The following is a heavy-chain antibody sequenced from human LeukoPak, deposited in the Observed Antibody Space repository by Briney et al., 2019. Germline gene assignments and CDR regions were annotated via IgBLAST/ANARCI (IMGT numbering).Heavy chain of an antibody. V-gene: IGHV3-23*01. CDR1: GFWFSNYA. CDR2: IGGSGDTK. D-gene: IGHD6-19*01. J-gene: IGHJ4*02. Sequence: GGSLRLSCVASGFWFSNYAMTWVRQAPGKGLEWVSFIGGSGDTKHYEESVKGRFTISRDNSRNTLYLQMDNLRAEDTAIYFCARVQWLVGTGYSEYWGQGTLVTVSS. CDR3: ARVQWLVGTGYSEY.